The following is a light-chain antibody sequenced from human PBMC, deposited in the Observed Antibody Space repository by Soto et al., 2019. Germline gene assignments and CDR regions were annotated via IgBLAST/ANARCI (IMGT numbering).Light chain of an antibody. CDR1: SSDVGGYNF. J-gene: IGLJ1*01. CDR3: VSYAISAARV. Sequence: QSVLTQPASVSGSPGQSITISCTGTSSDVGGYNFVSWYQQHPGKAPKLMIYEVSNRPSGVSNRFSGSKSGNTASLTLSGLQAEDEADYYCVSYAISAARVFGTGTKVTVL. V-gene: IGLV2-14*03. CDR2: EVS.